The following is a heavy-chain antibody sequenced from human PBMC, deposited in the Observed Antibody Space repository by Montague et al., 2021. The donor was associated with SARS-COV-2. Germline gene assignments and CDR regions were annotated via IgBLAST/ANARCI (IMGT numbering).Heavy chain of an antibody. V-gene: IGHV4-39*01. J-gene: IGHJ5*02. CDR1: GDSTSCPNCY. Sequence: SETLSLTCTVSGDSTSCPNCYWGWIRQAPGKGLDWIGTIYNSGTTYYNPSLKSRLTISIDTSKNQFSLKLTSVTAADTAVYYCARHRNYGDHSLDNWFHPRGQGTLVNVSS. D-gene: IGHD4-17*01. CDR2: IYNSGTT. CDR3: ARHRNYGDHSLDNWFHP.